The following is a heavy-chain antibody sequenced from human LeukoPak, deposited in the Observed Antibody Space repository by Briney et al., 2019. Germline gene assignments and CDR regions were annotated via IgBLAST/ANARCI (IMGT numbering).Heavy chain of an antibody. Sequence: GGSLRLSCAASGFTFSSYSMNWVRQAPGKGLEWVSSISSSSSSYIYYADSVKGRFTISRDNSKNTLYLQMNSLRAEDTAVYYCAKAYSSGIDYWGQGTLVTVSS. CDR1: GFTFSSYS. D-gene: IGHD3-10*01. CDR2: ISSSSSSYI. J-gene: IGHJ4*02. CDR3: AKAYSSGIDY. V-gene: IGHV3-21*01.